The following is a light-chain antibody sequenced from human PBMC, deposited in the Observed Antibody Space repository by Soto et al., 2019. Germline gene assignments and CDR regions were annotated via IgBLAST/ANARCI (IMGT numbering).Light chain of an antibody. CDR2: EVI. V-gene: IGLV2-18*02. CDR1: SSDVGGYNR. CDR3: YSYISSSTYV. Sequence: QSALTQPPSVSGSPGQSVTISCTGTSSDVGGYNRVSWYQQPPGTAPKLVIYEVIHRPSGVPARFSGSKSGNTASLTISGLQAEDEADYYCYSYISSSTYVFGTGTKLTVL. J-gene: IGLJ1*01.